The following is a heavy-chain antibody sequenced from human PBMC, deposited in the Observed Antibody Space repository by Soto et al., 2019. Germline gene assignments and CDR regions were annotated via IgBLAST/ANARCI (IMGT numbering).Heavy chain of an antibody. V-gene: IGHV4-59*08. CDR1: GGSISSYY. J-gene: IGHJ3*02. CDR2: IYYSGST. D-gene: IGHD4-17*01. Sequence: SETLSLTCTVSGGSISSYYWSWIRQPPGKGLVLIGYIYYSGSTNYNPSLKSRVTISVDTSKIQFSLKLSSVTAADTALYYCARHKAAVTTQRPAFDIWGQGTMVTVSS. CDR3: ARHKAAVTTQRPAFDI.